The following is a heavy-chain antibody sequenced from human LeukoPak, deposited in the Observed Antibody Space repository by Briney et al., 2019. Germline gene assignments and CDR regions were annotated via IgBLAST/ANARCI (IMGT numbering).Heavy chain of an antibody. CDR1: GGSFSSYA. Sequence: SVKVSCKASGGSFSSYAISWVRQAPGQGLEWMGGIIPIFGTANYAQKFQGRVTITADESTSTACMELSSLRSEDTAVYYCARGVGYCSSTSCPWGQGTLVTVSS. CDR2: IIPIFGTA. D-gene: IGHD2-2*01. J-gene: IGHJ5*02. CDR3: ARGVGYCSSTSCP. V-gene: IGHV1-69*13.